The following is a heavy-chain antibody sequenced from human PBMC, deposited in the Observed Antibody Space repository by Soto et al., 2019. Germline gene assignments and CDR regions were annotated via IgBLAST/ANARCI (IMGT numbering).Heavy chain of an antibody. D-gene: IGHD1-1*01. V-gene: IGHV3-72*01. CDR3: ASTPQTSNDVHV. CDR2: SGDRRTSYST. J-gene: IGHJ6*02. Sequence: EVQLVESGGGLVQPGGSLRLSCAASGFTLSDHYIDWVRQAPEKGLEWDGRSGDRRTSYSTEYAASEKGRFTISRDDAKSSLDLQMNSLKTADTPGYYCASTPQTSNDVHVWGQGTPVTVSS. CDR1: GFTLSDHY.